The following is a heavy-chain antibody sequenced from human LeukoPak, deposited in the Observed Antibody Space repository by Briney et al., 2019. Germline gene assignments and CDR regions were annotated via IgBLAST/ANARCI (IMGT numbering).Heavy chain of an antibody. V-gene: IGHV4-59*08. CDR2: IYYSGST. Sequence: PSETLSLTCTVSGGSISSYYWSWIRQPPGKGLEWIGYIYYSGSTNYNPSLKSRVTISVDTSKNQFSLKLSSVTAADTAVYYCARVAVRGSNFDYWGQGTLVTVSS. J-gene: IGHJ4*02. D-gene: IGHD3-10*01. CDR3: ARVAVRGSNFDY. CDR1: GGSISSYY.